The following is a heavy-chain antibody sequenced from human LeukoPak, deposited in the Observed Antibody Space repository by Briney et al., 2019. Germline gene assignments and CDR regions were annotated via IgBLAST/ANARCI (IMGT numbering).Heavy chain of an antibody. CDR1: GFTFSSYW. D-gene: IGHD6-19*01. V-gene: IGHV3-7*03. CDR3: AKNSGSGWYNHFDY. CDR2: INQDGSTK. J-gene: IGHJ4*02. Sequence: GGSLRLSCAASGFTFSSYWMIWVRQAPEKGLEWVANINQDGSTKYYVDSVRGRFTISRDNSKNTLYLQMNSLRAEGTAVYYCAKNSGSGWYNHFDYWGQGTLVTVSS.